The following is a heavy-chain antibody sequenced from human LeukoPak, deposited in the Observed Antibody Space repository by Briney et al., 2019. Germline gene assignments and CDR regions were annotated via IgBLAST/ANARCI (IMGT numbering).Heavy chain of an antibody. CDR2: IGISSGNT. CDR1: GFPFSEYS. Sequence: GGSLRLSCAASGFPFSEYSMNWVCQAPGKGLEWISYIGISSGNTKYADSVKGRFTVSGDNARNSLYLQMNSLRVEDTAVYYCARDHNYAFDNWGQGTLVTVSS. CDR3: ARDHNYAFDN. J-gene: IGHJ4*02. V-gene: IGHV3-11*06. D-gene: IGHD1-1*01.